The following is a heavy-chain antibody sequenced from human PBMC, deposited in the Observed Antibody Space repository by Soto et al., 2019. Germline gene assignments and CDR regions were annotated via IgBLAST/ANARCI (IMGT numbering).Heavy chain of an antibody. D-gene: IGHD2-2*01. CDR1: GFTFSSYA. V-gene: IGHV3-23*01. CDR3: AKVEKYCSSTSCYSDY. J-gene: IGHJ4*02. Sequence: PGGSLRLSCAASGFTFSSYAMSWVRQAPGKGLEWVSAISGSGGSTYYADSVKGRFTISRDNSKNTLYLQMNSLRAEDTAVYCCAKVEKYCSSTSCYSDYWGQGTLVTVSS. CDR2: ISGSGGST.